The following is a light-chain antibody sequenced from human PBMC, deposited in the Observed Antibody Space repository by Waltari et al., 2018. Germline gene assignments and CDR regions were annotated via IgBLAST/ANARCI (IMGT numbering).Light chain of an antibody. CDR2: DVS. CDR1: SGDIGNYKF. J-gene: IGLJ3*02. CDR3: SSHTTTSSWV. V-gene: IGLV2-14*01. Sequence: QSALTQPASVSGSPGQSITIPCPGTSGDIGNYKFVSWYQQEPGRAPKLIVYDVSQRPSGVSNRFSGSKSGNTASLTISGLQAEDEADYYCSSHTTTSSWVFGGGTKLTVL.